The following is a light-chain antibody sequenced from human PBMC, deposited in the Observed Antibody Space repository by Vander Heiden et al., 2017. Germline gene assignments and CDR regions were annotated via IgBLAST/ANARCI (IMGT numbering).Light chain of an antibody. Sequence: YVLTQPPSVSVAPGKTARITCGGNNIGSKSVHWDQEKPGQPPVLVVYDDSDRPSGIPERFSGSNSGNTATLTISRVEAGDEADYYCQVWDSSSDHVVFGGGTKLTVL. CDR2: DDS. CDR1: NIGSKS. V-gene: IGLV3-21*03. J-gene: IGLJ2*01. CDR3: QVWDSSSDHVV.